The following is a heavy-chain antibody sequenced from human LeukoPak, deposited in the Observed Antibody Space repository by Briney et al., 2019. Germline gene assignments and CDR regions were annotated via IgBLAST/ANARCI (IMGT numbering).Heavy chain of an antibody. Sequence: SETLSLTCTVSGGSISSYYWSCIRQPPGKGLEWIGYIYYSGSTNYNPSLKSRVTISVDTSKNQFSLKLSSVTAADTAVYYCARGLGSGWYSYWGQGTLVTVSS. V-gene: IGHV4-59*08. J-gene: IGHJ4*02. CDR1: GGSISSYY. CDR2: IYYSGST. CDR3: ARGLGSGWYSY. D-gene: IGHD6-19*01.